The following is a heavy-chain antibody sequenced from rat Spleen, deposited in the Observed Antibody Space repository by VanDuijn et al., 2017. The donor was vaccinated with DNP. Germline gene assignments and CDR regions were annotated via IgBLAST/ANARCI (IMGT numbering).Heavy chain of an antibody. CDR3: ASRAPGDYFFGGYFDY. D-gene: IGHD1-12*03. J-gene: IGHJ2*01. CDR2: IITGGSKT. Sequence: EVQLVESGGGLVQPGRSLKLSCVASGFTFSNYGMAWVRQAPTKGLEWVASIITGGSKTYYRDSVKGRFTISRDNGKNTQYLQMDSLRSEDTATYYCASRAPGDYFFGGYFDYWGQGVMVTVSS. CDR1: GFTFSNYG. V-gene: IGHV5S13*01.